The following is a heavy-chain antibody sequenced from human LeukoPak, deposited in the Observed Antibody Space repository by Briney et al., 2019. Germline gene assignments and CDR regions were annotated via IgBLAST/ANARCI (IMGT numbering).Heavy chain of an antibody. CDR3: AREHITMVRGAPRNYYGMDV. CDR2: ISSSTSSI. CDR1: GFTFSSYT. J-gene: IGHJ6*02. D-gene: IGHD3-10*01. Sequence: PGGSLRLSCAVSGFTFSSYTMNWVRQAPGKGLEWVSSISSSTSSIYYAGSVKGRFTISTDDAKNSLYVQMNSLRAEDAAVYYCAREHITMVRGAPRNYYGMDVWGQGTTVTVSS. V-gene: IGHV3-21*01.